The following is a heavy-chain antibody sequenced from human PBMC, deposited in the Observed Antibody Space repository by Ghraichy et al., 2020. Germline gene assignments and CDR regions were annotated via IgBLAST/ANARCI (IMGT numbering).Heavy chain of an antibody. J-gene: IGHJ6*03. V-gene: IGHV3-48*02. CDR3: ARDRDYYGSGNYYYYYMDV. D-gene: IGHD3-10*01. CDR1: GFTFSSYS. CDR2: ISSSSSTI. Sequence: GGSLRLSCAASGFTFSSYSMNWVRQAPGKGLEWVSYISSSSSTIYYADSVKGRFTISRDNVKNSLYLQMNSLRDEDTAVYYCARDRDYYGSGNYYYYYMDVWGKGTTVTVSS.